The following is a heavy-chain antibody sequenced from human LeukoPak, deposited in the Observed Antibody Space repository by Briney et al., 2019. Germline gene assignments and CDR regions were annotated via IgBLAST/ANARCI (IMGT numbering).Heavy chain of an antibody. CDR3: AKEVSRIAVAGNRDYFDY. V-gene: IGHV3-30*18. J-gene: IGHJ4*02. CDR2: ISYDGSNK. CDR1: GFTFSSYG. D-gene: IGHD6-19*01. Sequence: GGSLRLSCAASGFTFSSYGMHWVRQAPGKGLEWVAVISYDGSNKYYADSVKGRFTISRDNSKNTLYLQMNSLRAEDTAVYYCAKEVSRIAVAGNRDYFDYWGQGTLVTVSS.